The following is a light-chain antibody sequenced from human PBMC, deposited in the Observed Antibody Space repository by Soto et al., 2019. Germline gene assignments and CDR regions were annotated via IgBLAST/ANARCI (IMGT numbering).Light chain of an antibody. V-gene: IGLV2-14*01. CDR2: DVS. CDR3: SSFSSSSTPVA. J-gene: IGLJ2*01. Sequence: QSALTQPASVSGSPGQSITISCTGTSSDVGGYNYVSWYQQHPGKAPKLMIYDVSNWPSGVSDRFSGSKSGNTASLTISGLQADDEADYYCSSFSSSSTPVAFGGGTKLTVL. CDR1: SSDVGGYNY.